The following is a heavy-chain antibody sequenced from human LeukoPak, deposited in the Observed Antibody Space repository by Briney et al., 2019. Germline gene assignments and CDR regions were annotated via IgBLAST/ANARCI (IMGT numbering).Heavy chain of an antibody. CDR3: AGTQPKGGGDGYSFTN. D-gene: IGHD2-21*01. Sequence: SETLSLTCSVSGVSVGSAGYYWTWIRQPPGKGLEWIGYMYYSGNSNYNPFLKSRVTMSLDPSKNRFSLKLSSVTAADTAVYYWAGTQPKGGGDGYSFTNGAQGTGFTVPS. J-gene: IGHJ1*01. CDR2: MYYSGNS. CDR1: GVSVGSAGYY. V-gene: IGHV4-61*08.